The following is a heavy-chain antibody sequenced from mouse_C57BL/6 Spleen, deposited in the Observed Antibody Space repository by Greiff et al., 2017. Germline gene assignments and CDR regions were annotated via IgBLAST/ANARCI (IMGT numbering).Heavy chain of an antibody. CDR3: ASQLGNYAMDY. CDR1: GYTFTSYW. J-gene: IGHJ4*01. Sequence: QVQLKQPGAELVKPGASVKMSCKASGYTFTSYWITWVKQRPGQGLEWIGDIYPGSGSTNYNEKFKSKATLTVDTSSSTAYMQLSSLTSEDSAVYYCASQLGNYAMDYWGQGTSVTVSS. V-gene: IGHV1-55*01. CDR2: IYPGSGST. D-gene: IGHD4-1*02.